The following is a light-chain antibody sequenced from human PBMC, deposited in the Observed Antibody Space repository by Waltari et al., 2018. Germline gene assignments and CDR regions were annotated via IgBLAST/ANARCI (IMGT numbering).Light chain of an antibody. J-gene: IGKJ1*01. V-gene: IGKV1-5*03. CDR1: QSIVVW. CDR2: KAS. CDR3: LQYNSYPWT. Sequence: DIQVTQSPSTLSASVGDRGTITCRANQSIVVWLDWYQQKPGKAPRLLIYKASYLESGVPSRFSGSASGTAFTLTISSLQADDFATYYCLQYNSYPWTFGQGTTVEIK.